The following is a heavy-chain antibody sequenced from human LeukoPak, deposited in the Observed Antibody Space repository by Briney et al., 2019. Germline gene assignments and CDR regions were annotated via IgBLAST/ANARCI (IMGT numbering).Heavy chain of an antibody. CDR2: IKQDGSEE. CDR1: GFTFSSYW. V-gene: IGHV3-7*01. J-gene: IGHJ6*03. CDR3: ARLLSNYYYYMDV. Sequence: GGSLKLSCAASGFTFSSYWMSWVRQAPGKGLEWVANIKQDGSEEYYVDSVKGRFTISRDNAKNSLYLQMNSLTAEDTAVYYCARLLSNYYYYMDVWGKGTTVTVSS. D-gene: IGHD2/OR15-2a*01.